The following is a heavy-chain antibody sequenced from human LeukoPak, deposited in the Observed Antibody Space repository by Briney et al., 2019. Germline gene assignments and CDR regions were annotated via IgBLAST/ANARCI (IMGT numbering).Heavy chain of an antibody. D-gene: IGHD1-26*01. CDR2: IYYSGST. CDR1: GGSISSGGYY. Sequence: TLSLTCTVSGGSISSGGYYWSWIRQHPGQGLEWIGYIYYSGSTYYNPSLKSRVTISVDTSKNQFSLKLSSVTAADTAVYYCAGELQGRVANWFDPWGQGTLVTVSS. CDR3: AGELQGRVANWFDP. J-gene: IGHJ5*02. V-gene: IGHV4-31*03.